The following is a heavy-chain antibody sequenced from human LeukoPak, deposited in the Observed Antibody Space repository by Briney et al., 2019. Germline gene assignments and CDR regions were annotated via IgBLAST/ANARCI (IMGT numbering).Heavy chain of an antibody. CDR3: ARPGVAAADYAFDI. V-gene: IGHV4-59*08. CDR1: GGSISSYY. Sequence: SETLSLTCTVSGGSISSYYWSWIRQPPGKGLEWIGYIYYSGSTNYNPSLKSRVTISVDTSKHQFSLKLSSVTAADTAVYYCARPGVAAADYAFDIWGQGTMVTVSS. D-gene: IGHD6-13*01. J-gene: IGHJ3*02. CDR2: IYYSGST.